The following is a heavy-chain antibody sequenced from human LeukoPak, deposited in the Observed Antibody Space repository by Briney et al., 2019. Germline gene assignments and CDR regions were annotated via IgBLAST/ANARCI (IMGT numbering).Heavy chain of an antibody. CDR2: IYYSGST. Sequence: SETLSLTCTVSGGSISSGDYYWSWIRQPPGKGLEWIGYIYYSGSTYYNPSLKSRVTISVDTSKHQFSLKLSSVTAADTAVYYCARTSWSGYHIDYWGQGTLVTVSS. CDR3: ARTSWSGYHIDY. J-gene: IGHJ4*02. D-gene: IGHD3-3*01. CDR1: GGSISSGDYY. V-gene: IGHV4-30-4*08.